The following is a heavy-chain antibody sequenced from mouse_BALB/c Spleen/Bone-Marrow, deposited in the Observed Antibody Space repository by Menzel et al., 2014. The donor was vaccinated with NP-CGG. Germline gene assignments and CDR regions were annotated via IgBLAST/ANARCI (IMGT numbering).Heavy chain of an antibody. V-gene: IGHV14-3*02. CDR1: GFNIKDTY. CDR2: IDPANGYT. CDR3: ASKKNYYAMDY. Sequence: EVQLQQSGAELVKPGASVKLSCTASGFNIKDTYMHWVKQRPEQGLEWIGRIDPANGYTNYAPEFQGKATITADTSSNTAYLQHSSLTSEDTAVYYCASKKNYYAMDYWGQGTSVTITS. J-gene: IGHJ4*01.